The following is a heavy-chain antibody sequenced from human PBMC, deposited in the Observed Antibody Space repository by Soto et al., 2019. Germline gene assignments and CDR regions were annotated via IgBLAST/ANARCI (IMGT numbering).Heavy chain of an antibody. V-gene: IGHV1-18*01. Sequence: VASVKVSCKASGYTFPLYDISWVRQAPGQGLEWMGRISPYNGNKHYAQKLQGRVTMTTDTSTSTSYMELRSLRSDDTAVYYCARGASRPFDYWGQGTPVTVSS. CDR3: ARGASRPFDY. CDR1: GYTFPLYD. J-gene: IGHJ4*02. CDR2: ISPYNGNK. D-gene: IGHD6-6*01.